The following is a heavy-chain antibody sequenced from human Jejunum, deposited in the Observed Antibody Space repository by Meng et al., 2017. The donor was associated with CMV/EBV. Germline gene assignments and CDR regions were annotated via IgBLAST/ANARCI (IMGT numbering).Heavy chain of an antibody. CDR1: GFTFSSYW. CDR3: ARSLNSGSYPDY. Sequence: EVQLVESGGGLVQTGGSLRLSCAASGFTFSSYWMHWVRQAPGKGLVWVSRINSDGSHTSNADSVKGRFTISRGNAKNALYLQMSTLRAEDTAVYYCARSLNSGSYPDYWGQGTLFTVSS. CDR2: INSDGSHT. D-gene: IGHD1-26*01. J-gene: IGHJ4*02. V-gene: IGHV3-74*01.